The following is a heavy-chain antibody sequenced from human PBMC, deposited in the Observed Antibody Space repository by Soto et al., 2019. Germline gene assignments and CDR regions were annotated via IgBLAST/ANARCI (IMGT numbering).Heavy chain of an antibody. D-gene: IGHD3-9*01. J-gene: IGHJ4*02. V-gene: IGHV3-23*01. CDR1: EFTFGTYT. Sequence: GGSLRLSCAASEFTFGTYTMNWVRQAPGKGLEWVPALGGGGDTHYAESVKGRFTISRDYSKNILLLQMNSLRDEDSAIYYCTKDRHPDGIWTFDFWGQGTLVTVSS. CDR3: TKDRHPDGIWTFDF. CDR2: LGGGGDT.